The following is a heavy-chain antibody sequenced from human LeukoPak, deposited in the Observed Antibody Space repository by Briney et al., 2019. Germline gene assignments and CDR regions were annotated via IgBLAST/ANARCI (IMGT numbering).Heavy chain of an antibody. V-gene: IGHV4-39*07. Sequence: PSETLSLTCTVSGGSISSSSYSWGWIRQPPGKGLEWIGSISSYSGSTYYNPSLKSRVTISVDTSKNQFSLKLSSVTAADTAVYYCARDPDFWNGYYNFDYWGQGTLVTVSS. CDR3: ARDPDFWNGYYNFDY. D-gene: IGHD3-3*01. CDR2: ISSYSGST. CDR1: GGSISSSSYS. J-gene: IGHJ4*02.